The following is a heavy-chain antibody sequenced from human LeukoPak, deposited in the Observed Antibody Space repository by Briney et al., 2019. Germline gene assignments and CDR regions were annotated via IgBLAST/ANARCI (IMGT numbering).Heavy chain of an antibody. CDR2: FYYSGSP. D-gene: IGHD3-10*01. CDR1: GGSISSYY. V-gene: IGHV4-59*01. CDR3: ARGVSMVRPYYDYAMDV. J-gene: IGHJ6*02. Sequence: PSETLSLTCSVSGGSISSYYWSWIRQPPGKGLEWIGYFYYSGSPKYNPSIKSRVTISVDTSENQFSVKLSSVTAADTAVYYCARGVSMVRPYYDYAMDVWGQGTTVTVSS.